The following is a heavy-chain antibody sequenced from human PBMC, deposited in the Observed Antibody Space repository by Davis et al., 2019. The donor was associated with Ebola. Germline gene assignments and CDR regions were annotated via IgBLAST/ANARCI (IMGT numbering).Heavy chain of an antibody. CDR1: GFTFSNAW. CDR2: ISSSGSTI. V-gene: IGHV3-48*04. Sequence: GGSLRLSCAASGFTFSNAWMNWVRQAPGKGLEWVSYISSSGSTIYYADSVKGRFTISRDNAKNSLYLQMNSLRAEDTAVYYCARDSAGAAAGINWFDPWGQGTLVTVSS. D-gene: IGHD6-13*01. J-gene: IGHJ5*02. CDR3: ARDSAGAAAGINWFDP.